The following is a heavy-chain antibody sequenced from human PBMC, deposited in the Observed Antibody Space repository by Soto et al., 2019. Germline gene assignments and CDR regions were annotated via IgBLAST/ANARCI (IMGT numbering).Heavy chain of an antibody. Sequence: EVQLVESGGGLVQPGGSLRLSCAASGFTVSNNYRRWVRQAPGKGLEWVSLIYSGGATYYADSVKGRFTISRDNSKNTLYLQMNSLRAEGMAVYYCARDGTYNWVGGQGILVTVSS. CDR1: GFTVSNNY. J-gene: IGHJ4*02. CDR3: ARDGTYNWV. CDR2: IYSGGAT. D-gene: IGHD1-1*01. V-gene: IGHV3-66*01.